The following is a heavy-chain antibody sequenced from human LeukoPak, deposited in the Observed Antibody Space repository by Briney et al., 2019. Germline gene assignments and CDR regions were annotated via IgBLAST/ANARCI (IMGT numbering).Heavy chain of an antibody. D-gene: IGHD2-8*01. V-gene: IGHV3-15*01. CDR2: IKSKTDGGTT. CDR3: STDEWA. Sequence: GGSPRLSCAASRFTFSDAWMSWVRQAPGEGLEWVGRIKSKTDGGTTDYPEPVKGRFTISRDDSKNTLYLQMNSLKTEDTAVYYCSTDEWAWGQGTLVTVSS. CDR1: RFTFSDAW. J-gene: IGHJ5*02.